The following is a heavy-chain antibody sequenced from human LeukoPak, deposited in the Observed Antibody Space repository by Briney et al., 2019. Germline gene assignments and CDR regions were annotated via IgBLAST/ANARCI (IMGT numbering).Heavy chain of an antibody. CDR2: IYSGGAT. Sequence: GGSLRLSCAASGITVSTNYMSWVRQAPGKGLEWVSIIYSGGATFYADSVKGRFTISRENSKNTLWLQMNSLRAEDTAVYCCARLHYDVLTGPFDYWGQGTLVTVSS. D-gene: IGHD3-9*01. CDR1: GITVSTNY. CDR3: ARLHYDVLTGPFDY. V-gene: IGHV3-66*04. J-gene: IGHJ4*02.